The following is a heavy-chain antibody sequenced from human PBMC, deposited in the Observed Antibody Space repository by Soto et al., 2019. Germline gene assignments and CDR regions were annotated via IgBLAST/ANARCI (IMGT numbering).Heavy chain of an antibody. Sequence: QVQLQQWGAGLLNPSETLALTCGVFRGSFSGFYWSWVRQTPGGGLEWVGEINHSGTTNSNPSFQNRVTIAVDKSTNNFSRKMTSVTAADAAVYYCARGRGYVYGSNVYGLDVWGQGTTVTVSS. J-gene: IGHJ6*02. CDR1: RGSFSGFY. CDR3: ARGRGYVYGSNVYGLDV. D-gene: IGHD6-25*01. V-gene: IGHV4-34*01. CDR2: INHSGTT.